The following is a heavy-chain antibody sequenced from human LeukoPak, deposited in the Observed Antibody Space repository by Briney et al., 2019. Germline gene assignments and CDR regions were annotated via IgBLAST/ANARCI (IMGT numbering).Heavy chain of an antibody. J-gene: IGHJ4*02. CDR3: ARVDTAMAFDY. CDR2: ISYDGSNE. CDR1: GFTFSSYA. V-gene: IGHV3-30*04. D-gene: IGHD5-18*01. Sequence: GGSLRLSCAASGFTFSSYAMHWVRQAPGKGLEWVAVISYDGSNEYYADSVKGRFTISRDNSKNTLYLQMNSLRAEDTAVYYCARVDTAMAFDYWGQGTLVTVSS.